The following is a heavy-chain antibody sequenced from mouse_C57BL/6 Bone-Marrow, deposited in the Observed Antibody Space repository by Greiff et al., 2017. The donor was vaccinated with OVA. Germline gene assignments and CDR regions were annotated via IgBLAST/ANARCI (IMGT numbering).Heavy chain of an antibody. V-gene: IGHV1-72*01. J-gene: IGHJ3*01. D-gene: IGHD4-1*01. Sequence: VQVVESGAELVKPGASVKLSCKASGYTFTSYWMHWVKQRPGRGLEWIGRIDPNSGGTKYNEKFKSKATLTVDKPSSTAYMQLSSLTSEDSAVYYCARSWLTGGAWFAYWGQGTLVTVSA. CDR2: IDPNSGGT. CDR3: ARSWLTGGAWFAY. CDR1: GYTFTSYW.